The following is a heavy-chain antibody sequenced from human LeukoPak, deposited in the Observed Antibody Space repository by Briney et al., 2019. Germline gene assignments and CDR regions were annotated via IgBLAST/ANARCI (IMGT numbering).Heavy chain of an antibody. CDR2: ISSSGSTI. CDR3: AGTTVAMITFGGVLEYNWFDP. Sequence: GGSLRLSCAASGFTFSDYYMSWIRQAPGKGLEWVSYISSSGSTIYYADSVKGRFTISRDNAKNSLCLQMNSLRAEDTAVYYCAGTTVAMITFGGVLEYNWFDPWGQGTLVTVSS. V-gene: IGHV3-11*04. J-gene: IGHJ5*02. D-gene: IGHD3-16*01. CDR1: GFTFSDYY.